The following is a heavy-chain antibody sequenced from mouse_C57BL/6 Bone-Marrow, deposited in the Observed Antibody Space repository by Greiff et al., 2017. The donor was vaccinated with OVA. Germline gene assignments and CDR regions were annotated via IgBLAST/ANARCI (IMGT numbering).Heavy chain of an antibody. V-gene: IGHV14-4*01. Sequence: VQLKESGAELVRPGASVKLSCTASGFNIKDDYMHWVKQRPEQGLEWIGWIDPENGDTEYASKFQGKATITADTSSNTAYLQLSSLTSEDTAVYYCTTRNYYGSSSFAYWGQGTLVTVSA. J-gene: IGHJ3*01. D-gene: IGHD1-1*01. CDR2: IDPENGDT. CDR3: TTRNYYGSSSFAY. CDR1: GFNIKDDY.